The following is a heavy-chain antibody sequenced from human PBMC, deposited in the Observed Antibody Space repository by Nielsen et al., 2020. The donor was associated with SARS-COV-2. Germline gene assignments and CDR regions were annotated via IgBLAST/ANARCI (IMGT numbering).Heavy chain of an antibody. CDR2: IVGSGGST. CDR3: AKDEAQYQLPYYDYGMDV. J-gene: IGHJ6*02. Sequence: GESLKISCAASGFTFSTYAMSWVRQAPGKGLEWVSGIVGSGGSTYYADSVKGRFTISRDNSKNTLYLQMSSLRAEDTAVYYCAKDEAQYQLPYYDYGMDVWGQGTTVTVSS. D-gene: IGHD2-2*01. V-gene: IGHV3-23*01. CDR1: GFTFSTYA.